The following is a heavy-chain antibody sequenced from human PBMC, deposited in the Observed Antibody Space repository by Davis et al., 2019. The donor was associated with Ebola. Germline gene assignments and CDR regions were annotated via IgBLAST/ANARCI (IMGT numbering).Heavy chain of an antibody. CDR3: AKDRGRRQQLDFQH. CDR1: GFTFSNYG. V-gene: IGHV3-21*05. Sequence: GESLKIPCAASGFTFSNYGMHWVRQAPGKGLEWVSYISSSSSYTNYADSVKGRFTISRDNSKNTLYLQMNSLRAEDTAVYYCAKDRGRRQQLDFQHWGQGTLVTVSS. CDR2: ISSSSSYT. D-gene: IGHD6-13*01. J-gene: IGHJ1*01.